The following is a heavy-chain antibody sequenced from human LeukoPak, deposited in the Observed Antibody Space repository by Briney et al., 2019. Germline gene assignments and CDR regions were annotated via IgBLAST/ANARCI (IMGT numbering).Heavy chain of an antibody. Sequence: GSLRLSCAASGFTFSSYGMHWVRQAPGKGLEWVAVISYDGSNKYYADSVKGRFTISRDNSKNTLYLQMNSLRAEDTAVYYCAKGLLRELIDYWGQGTLVTVSS. V-gene: IGHV3-30*18. CDR3: AKGLLRELIDY. J-gene: IGHJ4*02. D-gene: IGHD3-10*01. CDR2: ISYDGSNK. CDR1: GFTFSSYG.